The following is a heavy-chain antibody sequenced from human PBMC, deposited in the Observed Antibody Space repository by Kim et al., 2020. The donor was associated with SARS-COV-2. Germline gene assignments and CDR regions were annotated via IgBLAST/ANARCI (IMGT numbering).Heavy chain of an antibody. D-gene: IGHD6-13*01. J-gene: IGHJ4*02. CDR1: GGSISSSSYY. CDR3: ARGGIAAAGTHEFYFDY. Sequence: SETLSLTCTVSGGSISSSSYYWGWIRQPPGKGLEWIGSIYYSGSTYYNPPLKSRVTISVDTSKNQFSLKLSSVTAADTAVYYCARGGIAAAGTHEFYFDYWGQGTLVTVSS. V-gene: IGHV4-39*07. CDR2: IYYSGST.